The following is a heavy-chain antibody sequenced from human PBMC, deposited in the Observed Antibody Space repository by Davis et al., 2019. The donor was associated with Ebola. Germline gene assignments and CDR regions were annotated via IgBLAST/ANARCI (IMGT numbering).Heavy chain of an antibody. CDR3: MSGVPGY. CDR2: INHSGST. V-gene: IGHV4-34*01. Sequence: SETLSLTCAVYGGSFSGYYWSWIRQPPGKGLEWIGEINHSGSTNYNPSLKSRVTISVDKSKNQFSLKLNSAIAADTAVYYCMSGVPGYWGQGTLVTVSS. CDR1: GGSFSGYY. J-gene: IGHJ4*02.